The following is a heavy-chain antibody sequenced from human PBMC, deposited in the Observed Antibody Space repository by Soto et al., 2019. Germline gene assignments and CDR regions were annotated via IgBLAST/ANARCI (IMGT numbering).Heavy chain of an antibody. CDR3: AKDIAAAATYFDY. D-gene: IGHD6-13*01. V-gene: IGHV3-9*01. Sequence: GGSLRLSCAASGFTFDDYAMHWVRQAPGKGLEWVSGISWNSGSIGYADSVKGRFTISRDNAKNSLYLQMNSLRAEDTALYYCAKDIAAAATYFDYWGQGTLVTVSS. J-gene: IGHJ4*02. CDR2: ISWNSGSI. CDR1: GFTFDDYA.